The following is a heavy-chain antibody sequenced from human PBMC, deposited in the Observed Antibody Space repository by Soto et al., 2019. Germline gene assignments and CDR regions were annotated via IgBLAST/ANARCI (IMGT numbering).Heavy chain of an antibody. D-gene: IGHD2-21*02. V-gene: IGHV1-69*18. J-gene: IGHJ3*01. CDR3: ATVYGDKSGGAFDV. CDR2: LIPIFATA. CDR1: GGTFRNYA. Sequence: QVQLVQSGAEVKKPGSSMKVSCRASGGTFRNYAVTWVRQAPGLGLEWMGRLIPIFATADYAQKFQGRVTITADESTNTAYMELRSLRSDDTAVYYCATVYGDKSGGAFDVWGLGTKVTVSS.